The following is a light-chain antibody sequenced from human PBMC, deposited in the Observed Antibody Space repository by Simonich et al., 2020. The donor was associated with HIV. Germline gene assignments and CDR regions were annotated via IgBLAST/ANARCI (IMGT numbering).Light chain of an antibody. Sequence: IQLTQSPSFLSASVGDRVTITCRASQGISSYLAWYQQTPGKAPKLLIYAAYTLQSGVPSRFSGSGSGTEFTLTISSLQAEDVAVYYCQQYYSTPPITFGGGTKVEIK. CDR2: AAY. CDR3: QQYYSTPPIT. V-gene: IGKV1-9*01. J-gene: IGKJ4*01. CDR1: QGISSY.